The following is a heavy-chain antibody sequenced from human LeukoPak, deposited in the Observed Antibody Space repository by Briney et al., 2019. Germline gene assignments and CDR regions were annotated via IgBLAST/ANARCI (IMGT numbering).Heavy chain of an antibody. Sequence: GEWLQISCAGSPYSFTSYWIRWARHVPGQGREWIGIIYPGDSDTRYSPSFQGQVTISADKSISTAYLQWSSLKASDTAMYYCARHGGEYNWNDAGHWFDPWGQGTLVTVSS. CDR2: IYPGDSDT. D-gene: IGHD1-20*01. V-gene: IGHV5-51*01. J-gene: IGHJ5*02. CDR3: ARHGGEYNWNDAGHWFDP. CDR1: PYSFTSYW.